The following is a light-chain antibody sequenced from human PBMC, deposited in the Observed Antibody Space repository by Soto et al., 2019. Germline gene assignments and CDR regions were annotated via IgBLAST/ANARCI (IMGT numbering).Light chain of an antibody. CDR3: QQSYTTTVYS. CDR2: AAS. J-gene: IGKJ2*01. V-gene: IGKV1-39*01. Sequence: IPVTRCAFSLSASVCARVTITCRESQNIIFYLNWYQQKPGKAPKLLIYAASNLQSGVPSRFSGSGSGTEFTLTIISLQPADFATYFCQQSYTTTVYSFGQGTKV. CDR1: QNIIFY.